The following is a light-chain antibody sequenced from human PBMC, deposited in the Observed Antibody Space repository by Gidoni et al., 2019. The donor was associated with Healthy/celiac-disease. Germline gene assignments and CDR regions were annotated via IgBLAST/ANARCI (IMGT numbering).Light chain of an antibody. CDR2: GAS. Sequence: EIVLTQYPGTLSLSPGERATLSCRASQSVSSSYLAWYQQKPGQAPRLLIYGASSRATGIPDRFSGSGSGTDFTLTISRLEPEDFAVYYCQQYGSSPLTFXGXTKVEIK. CDR3: QQYGSSPLT. V-gene: IGKV3-20*01. CDR1: QSVSSSY. J-gene: IGKJ4*01.